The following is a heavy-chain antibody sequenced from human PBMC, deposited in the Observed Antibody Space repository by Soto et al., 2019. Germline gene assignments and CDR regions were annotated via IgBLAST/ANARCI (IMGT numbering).Heavy chain of an antibody. V-gene: IGHV4-34*10. Sequence: SETLSLTCAVYGGSFSGYFWTWIRQPPGKGLEWIGEINHSGNTNYSPSLKSRVTMTTDTSTSTAYMELRSLRSDDTAVYYCAREALDPWGQGTLVTVSS. CDR1: GGSFSGYF. CDR3: AREALDP. CDR2: INHSGNT. J-gene: IGHJ5*02.